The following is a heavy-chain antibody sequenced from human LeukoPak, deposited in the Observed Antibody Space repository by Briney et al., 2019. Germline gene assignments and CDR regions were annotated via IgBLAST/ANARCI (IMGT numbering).Heavy chain of an antibody. Sequence: SETLSLTRAVYGGSFSDYYWSWIRQPPGKGLEWIGEINHSGSTNYNPSLKSRVTISVDTSKNQFSLKLSSVTAADTAVYYCARLWVGIGSDYWGQGTLVTVSS. D-gene: IGHD2-21*01. J-gene: IGHJ4*02. CDR3: ARLWVGIGSDY. CDR1: GGSFSDYY. CDR2: INHSGST. V-gene: IGHV4-34*01.